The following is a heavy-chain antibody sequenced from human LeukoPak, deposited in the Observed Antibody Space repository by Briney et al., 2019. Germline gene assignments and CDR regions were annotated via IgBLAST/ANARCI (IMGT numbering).Heavy chain of an antibody. V-gene: IGHV3-9*01. CDR1: GFTFDDYA. CDR2: ISWNSGSI. J-gene: IGHJ4*02. Sequence: PGRSLRLSCAASGFTFDDYAMHWVRQAPGKRLEWVSGISWNSGSIGYADSVKGRFTISRDNAKNSLYLQMNSLRAEDTALYYCAKSRILAFYFDYWGQGTLVTVSS. D-gene: IGHD2-15*01. CDR3: AKSRILAFYFDY.